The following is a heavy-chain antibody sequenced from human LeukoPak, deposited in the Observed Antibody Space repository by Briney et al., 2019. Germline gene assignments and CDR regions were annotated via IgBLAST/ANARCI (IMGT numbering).Heavy chain of an antibody. CDR3: ARLISGSAVAGTNAHDY. Sequence: SVKVSCKASGGTFSSYAISWVRLAPGQGLEWMGGIIPIFGTANYAQKFQGRVTITADESTSTAYMELSSLRSEDTAVYYCARLISGSAVAGTNAHDYWGQGTLVTVSS. D-gene: IGHD6-19*01. J-gene: IGHJ4*02. CDR2: IIPIFGTA. CDR1: GGTFSSYA. V-gene: IGHV1-69*13.